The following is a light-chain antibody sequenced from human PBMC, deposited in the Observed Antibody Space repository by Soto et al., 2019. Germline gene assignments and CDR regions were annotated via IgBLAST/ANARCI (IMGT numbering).Light chain of an antibody. CDR3: QQYSNWPLT. J-gene: IGKJ4*01. Sequence: EVVMTQSPATLSVSPGERATLSCRASQSVSSTLAWYQQKPGQAPRLLIYGASTRATGIPARFSGSGSGTEFTITISSLQAEDFAVYYCQQYSNWPLTFGGGTKVEIK. CDR2: GAS. CDR1: QSVSST. V-gene: IGKV3-15*01.